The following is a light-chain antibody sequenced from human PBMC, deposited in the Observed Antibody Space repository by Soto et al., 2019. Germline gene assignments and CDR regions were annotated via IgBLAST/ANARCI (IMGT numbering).Light chain of an antibody. Sequence: QSALTQPASVSGSPGQSITISCTGTSSDIGGYNFVSWYQQHPGKAPKPMIYDVTNRPPGLSDRFSGSKSGNTASLTISGLQAEDEADYYCSSYTTSSTLVFGGGTKVT. CDR1: SSDIGGYNF. CDR2: DVT. V-gene: IGLV2-14*03. J-gene: IGLJ3*02. CDR3: SSYTTSSTLV.